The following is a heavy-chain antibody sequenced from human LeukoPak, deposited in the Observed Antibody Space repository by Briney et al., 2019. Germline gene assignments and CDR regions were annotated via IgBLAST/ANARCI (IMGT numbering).Heavy chain of an antibody. V-gene: IGHV3-11*01. D-gene: IGHD5-24*01. Sequence: PGGSLRLSCAASGFIFSSYWVTWVRQAPGKGLECVSYISSSGSSRYYADSVKGRFTVSRDNAKNSLYLQMNSLRAEDTAVYYCARDRGGYNNVDAFDIWGQGTMVTVSS. CDR3: ARDRGGYNNVDAFDI. J-gene: IGHJ3*02. CDR2: ISSSGSSR. CDR1: GFIFSSYW.